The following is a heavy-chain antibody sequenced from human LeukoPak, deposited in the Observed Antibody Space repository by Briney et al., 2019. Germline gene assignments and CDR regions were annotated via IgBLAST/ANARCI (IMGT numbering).Heavy chain of an antibody. V-gene: IGHV4-39*07. CDR2: IYHSGST. CDR3: ARVDHYGSGSF. D-gene: IGHD3-10*01. CDR1: GGSISSNSYY. Sequence: SETLSLTCTVSGGSISSNSYYWGWLRQPPGQGLELIWSIYHSGSTYYNPSLKSRVTISIDTSKNQFSLKLSSVTAADTAVYYCARVDHYGSGSFWGQGTLVTVSS. J-gene: IGHJ4*02.